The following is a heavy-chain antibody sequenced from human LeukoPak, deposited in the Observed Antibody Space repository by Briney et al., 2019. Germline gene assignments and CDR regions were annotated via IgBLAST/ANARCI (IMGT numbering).Heavy chain of an antibody. Sequence: KPSETLSLTCAVYGGSFSGYYWSWIRQPPGKGLEWIGEINHSGSTNYNPSLKSRVTISVDTSKNQFSLKLSSVTAADTAVYYCARATANWNDNFDYWGQGTLVTVSS. CDR3: ARATANWNDNFDY. J-gene: IGHJ4*02. D-gene: IGHD1-20*01. CDR1: GGSFSGYY. V-gene: IGHV4-34*01. CDR2: INHSGST.